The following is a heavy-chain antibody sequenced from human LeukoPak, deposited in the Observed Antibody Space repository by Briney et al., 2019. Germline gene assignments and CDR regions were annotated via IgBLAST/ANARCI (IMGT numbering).Heavy chain of an antibody. V-gene: IGHV4-38-2*01. CDR3: ARRDGSSWYNWFDP. Sequence: SETLSFTCAVPGFSISRGYFWAWIRQPPGTGLEWIGSIFHSGDTYYNPSPKSRVALSVDTSKNQFSLRLTSVTAADTALYYCARRDGSSWYNWFDPWGQGILVTVSS. D-gene: IGHD6-13*01. J-gene: IGHJ5*02. CDR2: IFHSGDT. CDR1: GFSISRGYF.